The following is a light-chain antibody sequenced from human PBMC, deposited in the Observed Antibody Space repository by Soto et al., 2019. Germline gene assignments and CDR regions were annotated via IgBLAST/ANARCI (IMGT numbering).Light chain of an antibody. CDR1: QSISSY. V-gene: IGKV1-39*01. Sequence: DIQMIQSPSSLSASEGDRVTITCRASQSISSYLNWYQQKPGKAPKLLIYAASSLQSGVPSRFSGSGSGTDFTLTISSLQPEDFATYYCQQSYSTISWTFGQGTKVDIK. CDR2: AAS. J-gene: IGKJ1*01. CDR3: QQSYSTISWT.